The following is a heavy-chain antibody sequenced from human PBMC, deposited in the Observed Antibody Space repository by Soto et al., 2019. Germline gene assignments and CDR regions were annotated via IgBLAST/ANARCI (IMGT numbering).Heavy chain of an antibody. J-gene: IGHJ4*02. Sequence: GGSLRLSCAASGFTFSSYAMSWVRQAPGKGLEWVSAISGSGGSTYYANSVKGRFTISRDNSKNTLYLQMNSLRAEATAVYYCAKQGAAAVAGTVNVYWGQGTLVTVSS. CDR3: AKQGAAAVAGTVNVY. V-gene: IGHV3-23*01. CDR2: ISGSGGST. D-gene: IGHD6-19*01. CDR1: GFTFSSYA.